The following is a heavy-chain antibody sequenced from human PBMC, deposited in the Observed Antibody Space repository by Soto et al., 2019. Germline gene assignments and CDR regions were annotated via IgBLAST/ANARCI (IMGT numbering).Heavy chain of an antibody. J-gene: IGHJ6*02. V-gene: IGHV3-53*02. CDR1: GFSISSNY. Sequence: ELQLVETGGGLIQTGGSLRLSCAASGFSISSNYIAWVRQPPGKGLEWVSTTFSGGNTEYAASVKGRCSISRDNYKNTLYLQMDNLRVEDTVVYYCARKPPSAIQGWPFGMDVWGQGTTVSVSS. CDR3: ARKPPSAIQGWPFGMDV. CDR2: TFSGGNT. D-gene: IGHD2-21*01.